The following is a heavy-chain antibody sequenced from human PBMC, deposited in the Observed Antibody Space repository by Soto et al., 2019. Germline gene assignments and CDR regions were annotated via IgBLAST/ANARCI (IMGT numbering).Heavy chain of an antibody. Sequence: SETLSLTCTVSGGSISSGDYYWSWIRQPPGKGLEWIGYIYYSGSTYYNPSLKSRVTISVDTSKNQFSLKLSSVTAADTAVYYCARVETQGQLLVPYYYYGMDVWGQGTTVTVSS. CDR1: GGSISSGDYY. CDR3: ARVETQGQLLVPYYYYGMDV. V-gene: IGHV4-30-4*01. D-gene: IGHD2-2*01. CDR2: IYYSGST. J-gene: IGHJ6*02.